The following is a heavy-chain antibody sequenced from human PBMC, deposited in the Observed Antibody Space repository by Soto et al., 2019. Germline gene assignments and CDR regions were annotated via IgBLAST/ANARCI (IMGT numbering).Heavy chain of an antibody. V-gene: IGHV1-69*13. CDR1: GGTFSSYA. Sequence: SVQVSCKASGGTFSSYAISWVRQAPGQGLEWMGGIIPIFGTANYAQKFQGRVTITADESTSTAYMELSSLRSEDTAVYYCARGGRVVPAPDAFDIWGQGTMVTVSS. CDR3: ARGGRVVPAPDAFDI. D-gene: IGHD2-2*01. J-gene: IGHJ3*02. CDR2: IIPIFGTA.